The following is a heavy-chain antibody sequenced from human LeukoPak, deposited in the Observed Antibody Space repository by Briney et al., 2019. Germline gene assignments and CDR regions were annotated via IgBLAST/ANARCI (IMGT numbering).Heavy chain of an antibody. CDR2: IYYSGTI. CDR1: GGSISSYY. V-gene: IGHV4-59*01. Sequence: SETLSLTCTVSGGSISSYYWSWIRQPPGKGLEWIGYIYYSGTINYNPSLKSRVTISVDTSKNQFSLKLSSVTAADTAVYYCARALYPGIAAAGYMDVWGKGTTVTVSS. J-gene: IGHJ6*03. D-gene: IGHD6-13*01. CDR3: ARALYPGIAAAGYMDV.